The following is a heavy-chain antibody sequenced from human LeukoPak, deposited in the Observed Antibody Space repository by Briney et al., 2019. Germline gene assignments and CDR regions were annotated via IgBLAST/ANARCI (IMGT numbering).Heavy chain of an antibody. CDR3: ARLIRSVVTPDY. CDR2: IYYSGST. V-gene: IGHV4-31*03. Sequence: KSSETLSLTCTVSGGSISSGGYYWSWIRQHPGKGLEWIGYIYYSGSTYYNPSLKSRVTISVDTSKNQFSLKLSSVTAADTAVYYCARLIRSVVTPDYWGQGTLVTVSS. CDR1: GGSISSGGYY. D-gene: IGHD4-23*01. J-gene: IGHJ4*02.